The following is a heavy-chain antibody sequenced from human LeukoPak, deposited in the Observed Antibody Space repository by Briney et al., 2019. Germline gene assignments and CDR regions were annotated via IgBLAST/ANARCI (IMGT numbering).Heavy chain of an antibody. CDR2: ISSGGTTI. Sequence: GGSLRLSCAASGFTFSDYYMSWIRQAPGKGLEWVSYISSGGTTIYYADSVKGRFTISRDDAKNSLYLQMNSLRAEDTAVYYCARDEYSSGWYAYWGQGTLVTVSS. J-gene: IGHJ4*02. CDR1: GFTFSDYY. V-gene: IGHV3-11*04. CDR3: ARDEYSSGWYAY. D-gene: IGHD6-19*01.